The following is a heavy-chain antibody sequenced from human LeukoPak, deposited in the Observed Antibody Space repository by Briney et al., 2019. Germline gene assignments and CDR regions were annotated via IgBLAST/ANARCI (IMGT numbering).Heavy chain of an antibody. Sequence: PGGSLRLSCAASGFTVSSNYMSWVRQAPGKGPEWVSGISGSGDTTYYADSVKGRFTISRDNSKNTLYLQMNSLGAEDTAVYYCARDKTSGYQPRGVMDVWGKGSTVAVSS. CDR3: ARDKTSGYQPRGVMDV. CDR2: ISGSGDTT. J-gene: IGHJ6*04. D-gene: IGHD5-12*01. CDR1: GFTVSSNY. V-gene: IGHV3-23*01.